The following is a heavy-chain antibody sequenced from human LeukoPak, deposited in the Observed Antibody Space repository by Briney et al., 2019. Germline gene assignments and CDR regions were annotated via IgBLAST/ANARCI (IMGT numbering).Heavy chain of an antibody. Sequence: SETLSLTCAVYGGSFSGYYWSWIRQPPGKGLEWIGEINHSGSTNYNPSLKSRVTISVDTSKYQFSLKLSSVTAADTAVYYCARKAAAGTHDYWGQGTLVTVSS. CDR2: INHSGST. D-gene: IGHD6-13*01. CDR1: GGSFSGYY. CDR3: ARKAAAGTHDY. J-gene: IGHJ4*02. V-gene: IGHV4-34*01.